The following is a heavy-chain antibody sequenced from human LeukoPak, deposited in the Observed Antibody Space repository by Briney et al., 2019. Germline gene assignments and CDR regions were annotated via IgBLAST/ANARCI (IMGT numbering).Heavy chain of an antibody. D-gene: IGHD5-24*01. V-gene: IGHV4-59*01. CDR3: AGGGDGYQTRFDY. Sequence: PSETLSLTCTVSGGSISSYYWNWIRQPPGKGLEWIGYIYYSGSSGSTNYNPSLRSRVTTSAGTSKNQFSLKMTSVTAADTAVYYCAGGGDGYQTRFDYWGQGTLVTVSS. CDR1: GGSISSYY. CDR2: IYYSGSSGST. J-gene: IGHJ4*02.